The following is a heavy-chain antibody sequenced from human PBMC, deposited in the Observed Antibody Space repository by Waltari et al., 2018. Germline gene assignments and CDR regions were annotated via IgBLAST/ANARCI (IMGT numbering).Heavy chain of an antibody. CDR3: ARHDYDYVWGSYRNPNWFDP. CDR2: NYYIGST. D-gene: IGHD3-16*02. J-gene: IGHJ5*02. Sequence: QLQLQESGPGLVKPSETLSLTCTVSGGSISSSSYYWGWIRQPPGKGLEWIGSNYYIGSTYYNPSLKSRVTISVDTSKNQFSLKLSSVTAADTAVYYCARHDYDYVWGSYRNPNWFDPWGQGTLVTVSS. CDR1: GGSISSSSYY. V-gene: IGHV4-39*01.